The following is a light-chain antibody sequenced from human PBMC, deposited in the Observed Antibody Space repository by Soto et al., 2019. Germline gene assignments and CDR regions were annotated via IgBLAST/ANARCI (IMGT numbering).Light chain of an antibody. CDR2: DVN. CDR3: CSYAGSYTWV. V-gene: IGLV2-11*01. CDR1: NSDVGGYNY. J-gene: IGLJ3*02. Sequence: QSVLTQPRSVSGSPGQSVTISCTGTNSDVGGYNYVSWYQQHPGKAPKVVIFDVNERPSGVPDRFSGSKSGDTASLTISGLQAEDEADYYCCSYAGSYTWVFGGGTQLTVL.